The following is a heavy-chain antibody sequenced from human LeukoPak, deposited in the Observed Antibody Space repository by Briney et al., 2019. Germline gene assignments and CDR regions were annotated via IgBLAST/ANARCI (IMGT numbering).Heavy chain of an antibody. CDR3: ARNGYTSGWYRN. J-gene: IGHJ4*02. CDR2: IYSGGST. CDR1: GFTVSSNY. V-gene: IGHV3-53*01. Sequence: GGSLRLSCAASGFTVSSNYMSWVRQAPGKGLEWVSSIYSGGSTYYADSVKGRFTISRDTSKNTLYLQMNSLRGEDTAVYYCARNGYTSGWYRNWGQGTLVTVSS. D-gene: IGHD6-19*01.